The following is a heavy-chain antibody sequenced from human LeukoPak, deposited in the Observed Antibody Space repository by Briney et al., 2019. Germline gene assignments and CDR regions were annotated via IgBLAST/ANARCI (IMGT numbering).Heavy chain of an antibody. CDR1: GFSFGYYW. CDR3: ARALYDFWSGYYHDY. J-gene: IGHJ4*02. D-gene: IGHD3-3*01. V-gene: IGHV3-7*01. Sequence: PGGSLRLSCAASGFSFGYYWMSWVRQAPGKGLEWVANIKQDGSQIYYVDSVKGRFTISRDYAKNSLYLQMNSLRAEDTAVYYCARALYDFWSGYYHDYWGQGTLVTVSS. CDR2: IKQDGSQI.